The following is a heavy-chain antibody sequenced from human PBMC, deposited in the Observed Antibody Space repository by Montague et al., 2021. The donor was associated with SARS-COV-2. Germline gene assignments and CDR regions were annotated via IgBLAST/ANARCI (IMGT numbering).Heavy chain of an antibody. V-gene: IGHV4-39*01. Sequence: SETLSLTCTVSGGSISSTSYYWGWIRQPPGKGLEYIGSIYYTGSTYYNPSLKSRVTISVDTSKNQFSLKLSAVTAADTAVYYCARQLGRIVGSGYSGFDPWGQGTLVTVSS. D-gene: IGHD2-15*01. CDR3: ARQLGRIVGSGYSGFDP. J-gene: IGHJ5*02. CDR2: IYYTGST. CDR1: GGSISSTSYY.